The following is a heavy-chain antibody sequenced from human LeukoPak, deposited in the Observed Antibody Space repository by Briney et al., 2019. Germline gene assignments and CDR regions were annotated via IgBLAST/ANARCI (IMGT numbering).Heavy chain of an antibody. D-gene: IGHD4-11*01. CDR2: ISGSGGST. CDR1: GFTFSSYA. J-gene: IGHJ4*02. V-gene: IGHV3-23*01. Sequence: GGSLRLSCAASGFTFSSYAMSWVRQAPGKGLEWVSAISGSGGSTYYADSVKGRFTISRDNSKNTLYLQMNSLRAEDTAVYYCAKDRSSGSYSNYEVDYWGQGTLVTASS. CDR3: AKDRSSGSYSNYEVDY.